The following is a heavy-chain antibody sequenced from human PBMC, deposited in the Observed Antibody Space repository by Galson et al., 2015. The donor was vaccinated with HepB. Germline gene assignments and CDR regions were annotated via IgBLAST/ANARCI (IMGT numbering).Heavy chain of an antibody. D-gene: IGHD6-25*01. V-gene: IGHV3-23*01. J-gene: IGHJ4*02. CDR1: GFTFSNSA. Sequence: SLRLSCAASGFTFSNSAMHWVRQAPGKGLGWVSVISGSADRTYYADSVKGRFTISRDISKNTLYLLTKSVRAEDTAVYYCAMSSGWSDFDYWGQGTLVTVSS. CDR3: AMSSGWSDFDY. CDR2: ISGSADRT.